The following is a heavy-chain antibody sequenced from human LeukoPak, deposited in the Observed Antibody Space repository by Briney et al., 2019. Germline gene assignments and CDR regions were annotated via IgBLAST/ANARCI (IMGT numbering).Heavy chain of an antibody. CDR1: GGSISSSSYY. Sequence: PSETLSLTCTVSGGSISSSSYYWGWIRQPPGKGLEWIGSFYYSGSTSYNPSLKSRVTMSVDTSKNQFSLKLSSVTAADTAVYYWARSGYTTRRHAAFDIWGQGTMVTVSS. J-gene: IGHJ3*02. V-gene: IGHV4-39*07. CDR3: ARSGYTTRRHAAFDI. D-gene: IGHD6-13*01. CDR2: FYYSGST.